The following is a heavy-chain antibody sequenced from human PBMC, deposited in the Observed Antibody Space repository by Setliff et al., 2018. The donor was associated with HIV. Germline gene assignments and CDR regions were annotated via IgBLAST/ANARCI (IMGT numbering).Heavy chain of an antibody. Sequence: KTSETLSLTCTVSGGSISNDYWHWIRQSPGRGLEWIGYIYYTGSTNYNPSLKSRVAMSVDSSNHQFSLKLTSVTPADTAIYYCAREDGSNSHDTFEIWGQGILVT. J-gene: IGHJ3*02. D-gene: IGHD1-1*01. CDR2: IYYTGST. V-gene: IGHV4-59*01. CDR1: GGSISNDY. CDR3: AREDGSNSHDTFEI.